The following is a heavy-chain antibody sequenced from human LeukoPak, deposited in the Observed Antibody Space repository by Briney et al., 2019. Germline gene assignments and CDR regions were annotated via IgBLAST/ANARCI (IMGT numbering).Heavy chain of an antibody. D-gene: IGHD2-21*02. V-gene: IGHV3-23*01. CDR3: AKGHLAYCGGDCYFMDY. CDR1: GFTFSSYA. CDR2: ISGSGGST. J-gene: IGHJ4*02. Sequence: GGSLRLSCAASGFTFSSYAMSWVRQAPGKGLEWVSAISGSGGSTYYADSVKGRFTISRDNSKNTLYLQMNSLRAEDTAVYYCAKGHLAYCGGDCYFMDYWGQGTLVTVSS.